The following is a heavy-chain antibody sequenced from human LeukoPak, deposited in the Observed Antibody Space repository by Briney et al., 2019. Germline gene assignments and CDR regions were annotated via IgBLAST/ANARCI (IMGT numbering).Heavy chain of an antibody. CDR3: AREGPGTGKNFDY. CDR2: INPSGGST. D-gene: IGHD6-13*01. J-gene: IGHJ4*02. Sequence: ASVKVSCKASGYTFTGYYFYWLRQAPGQGLEWMGIINPSGGSTSYTQKFLGRVTMTRDTSTSTVYMELSSLRSEDTAVYYCAREGPGTGKNFDYWGQGTLVTVSS. V-gene: IGHV1-46*01. CDR1: GYTFTGYY.